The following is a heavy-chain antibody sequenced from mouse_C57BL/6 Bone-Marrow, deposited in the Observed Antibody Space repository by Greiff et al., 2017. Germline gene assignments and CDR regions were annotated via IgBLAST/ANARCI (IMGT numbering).Heavy chain of an antibody. J-gene: IGHJ4*01. CDR2: ISSGSSTI. Sequence: EVQLVESGGGLVKPGGSLKLSCAASGFTFSDYGMHWVRQAPEKGLEWVAYISSGSSTIYYADTVKGRFTISRDNAKNTLFLQMTSLRSEDTAMYYCARTRNYSNYDAMDDWGQGTSVTVSS. D-gene: IGHD2-5*01. CDR3: ARTRNYSNYDAMDD. CDR1: GFTFSDYG. V-gene: IGHV5-17*01.